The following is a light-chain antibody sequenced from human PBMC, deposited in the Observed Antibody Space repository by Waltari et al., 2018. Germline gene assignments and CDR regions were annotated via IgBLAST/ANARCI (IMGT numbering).Light chain of an antibody. CDR3: QQYNQWPPWT. CDR2: GAS. Sequence: DIVMTQSPATWSLSPGERATRSCRASQGLNTNLAWYQQKPGQPPRPLIYGASTRATGVPPRFSGSGSGTEFILTISSLQSEDCAVYYCQQYNQWPPWTFGQGTKVEIK. CDR1: QGLNTN. J-gene: IGKJ1*01. V-gene: IGKV3-15*01.